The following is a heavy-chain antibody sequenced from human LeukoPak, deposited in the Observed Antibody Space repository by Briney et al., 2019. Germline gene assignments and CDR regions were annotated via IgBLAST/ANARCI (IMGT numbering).Heavy chain of an antibody. CDR3: ASGSIVAYYFDY. D-gene: IGHD6-13*01. CDR1: GFTFSGYS. V-gene: IGHV3-21*01. CDR2: ISSSSSYI. J-gene: IGHJ4*02. Sequence: GGSLRLSCAASGFTFSGYSMNWVRQAPGKGLEWVSSISSSSSYIYYGDSVKGRFTISRDNAKNSLYLQPNSLRAEDTAVYYCASGSIVAYYFDYWGQGTLVTVSS.